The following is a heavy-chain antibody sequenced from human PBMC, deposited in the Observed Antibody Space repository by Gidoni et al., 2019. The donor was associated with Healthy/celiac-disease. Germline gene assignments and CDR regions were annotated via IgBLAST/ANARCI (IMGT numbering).Heavy chain of an antibody. Sequence: EVQLVESGGGLVTPGGSLTLVCAASASTFSRDSMNWVRQDPGKGLEWVASISSSSSDIYNADSVKGRFTISRDNAKNSLYLQMNSLRAEDTAVYYCARDGCRRRVGGIYNWFDPWGQGTLVTVSS. CDR2: ISSSSSDI. V-gene: IGHV3-21*06. CDR3: ARDGCRRRVGGIYNWFDP. J-gene: IGHJ5*02. CDR1: ASTFSRDS. D-gene: IGHD3-3*01.